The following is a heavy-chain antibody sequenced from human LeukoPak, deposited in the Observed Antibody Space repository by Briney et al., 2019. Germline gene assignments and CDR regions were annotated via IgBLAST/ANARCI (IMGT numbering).Heavy chain of an antibody. J-gene: IGHJ3*02. V-gene: IGHV4-59*01. CDR2: IYYSGAT. Sequence: SQTLSLTCTVSGGSISSYYWSWIRQPPGKGLEWIGYIYYSGATSYNPSLKSRVTISVDTTKNHFSLKLSSVTAADTAVYYCARYSGSYPHDAFDIWGQGTMVTVSS. CDR1: GGSISSYY. CDR3: ARYSGSYPHDAFDI. D-gene: IGHD1-26*01.